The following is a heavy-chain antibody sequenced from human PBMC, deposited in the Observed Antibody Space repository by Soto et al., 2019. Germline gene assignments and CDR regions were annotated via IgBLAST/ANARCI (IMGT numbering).Heavy chain of an antibody. Sequence: SETLSLTCAVSGVSISSGNWWTWVRQSPQRGLEYIGEIFHDGTANYYPSFESRVTISVDTSKNQFSLKLSSVTAADTAVYYWARGGGIFGVNWFDPWGQGTLVTVSS. J-gene: IGHJ5*02. CDR1: GVSISSGNW. CDR2: IFHDGTA. V-gene: IGHV4-4*02. CDR3: ARGGGIFGVNWFDP. D-gene: IGHD3-3*01.